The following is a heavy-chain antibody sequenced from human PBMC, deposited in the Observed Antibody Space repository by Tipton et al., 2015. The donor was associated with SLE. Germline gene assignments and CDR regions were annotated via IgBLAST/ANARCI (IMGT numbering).Heavy chain of an antibody. Sequence: TLSLTCSVSGDSISWRYWSWIRQPPGKGLEFIGYIFHNGSTLYNPSLKSRVSMSVASSRNQFSLKLTSVTAADTAVYYCTRGALLLWFGDWGQGTRVTVSS. CDR2: IFHNGST. CDR1: GDSISWRY. V-gene: IGHV4-59*11. CDR3: TRGALLLWFGD. D-gene: IGHD3-10*01. J-gene: IGHJ4*02.